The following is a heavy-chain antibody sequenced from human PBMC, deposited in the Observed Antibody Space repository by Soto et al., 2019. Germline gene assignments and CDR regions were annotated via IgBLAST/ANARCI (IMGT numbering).Heavy chain of an antibody. CDR3: ARPYYDILTGPIYGMDV. Sequence: PSETLSLTCAVYGGSFSGYYWSWIRQPPGKGLEWIGEINHSGSTNYNPSLKSRVTISVDTSKNQFSLKLSSVTAADTAVYYCARPYYDILTGPIYGMDVWGQGTTVTVSS. J-gene: IGHJ6*02. D-gene: IGHD3-9*01. CDR1: GGSFSGYY. V-gene: IGHV4-34*01. CDR2: INHSGST.